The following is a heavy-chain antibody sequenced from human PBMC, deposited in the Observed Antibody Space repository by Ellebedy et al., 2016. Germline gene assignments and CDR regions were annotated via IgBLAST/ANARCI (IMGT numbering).Heavy chain of an antibody. CDR2: ISAYNGNT. J-gene: IGHJ6*02. D-gene: IGHD5-12*01. Sequence: ASVKVSXXASGYTFTSYGISWVRQAPGQGLEWMGWISAYNGNTNYSQKFQGRVTITRDTSASTAYMELSSLRSEDTAVYYCARDPVATESVYGMDVWGQGTTVTVSS. CDR3: ARDPVATESVYGMDV. CDR1: GYTFTSYG. V-gene: IGHV1-18*01.